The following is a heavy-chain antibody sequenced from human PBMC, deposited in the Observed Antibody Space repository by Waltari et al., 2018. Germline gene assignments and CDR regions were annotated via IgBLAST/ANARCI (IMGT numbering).Heavy chain of an antibody. D-gene: IGHD3-16*01. CDR1: GFTFDDYA. J-gene: IGHJ3*02. V-gene: IGHV3-9*01. CDR2: ISWNSGSI. CDR3: ANLALPLPGGVWGDAFDI. Sequence: EVQLVESGGGLVQPGRSLRLSCAASGFTFDDYAMHWVRQAPGKGLEWVSGISWNSGSIGYADSVKGRFTISRDNAKNSLYLQMNSLRAEDTALYYCANLALPLPGGVWGDAFDIWGQGTMVTVSS.